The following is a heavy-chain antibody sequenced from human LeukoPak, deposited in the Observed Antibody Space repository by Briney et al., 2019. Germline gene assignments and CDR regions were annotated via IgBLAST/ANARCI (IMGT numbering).Heavy chain of an antibody. CDR3: ARWIHLWNNWFDR. V-gene: IGHV4-59*01. CDR1: GGSIRSYY. D-gene: IGHD5-18*01. J-gene: IGHJ5*02. Sequence: SETLSLTCTLSGGSIRSYYWSWIRQSPGKGLERIGYIDDSGSTNYNLSLKSRVTMSLDTPKNQFSLKVTSVTAADTAIYYCARWIHLWNNWFDRWGQGTLVTVSS. CDR2: IDDSGST.